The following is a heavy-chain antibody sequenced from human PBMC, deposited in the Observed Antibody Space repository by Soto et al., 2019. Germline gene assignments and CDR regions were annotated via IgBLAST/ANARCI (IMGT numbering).Heavy chain of an antibody. CDR1: GGSIGSSTYC. V-gene: IGHV4-39*01. J-gene: IGHJ5*02. Sequence: SETLSLTCTVSGGSIGSSTYCWDWIRQPPGKGLEWIGAMYYTGNKNYNPTLESRVTMSVDTSKNQFSLKLSSVTPTDTAVYYCARRSSSALGSLFDPWGRGILVTVSS. CDR2: MYYTGNK. D-gene: IGHD6-6*01. CDR3: ARRSSSALGSLFDP.